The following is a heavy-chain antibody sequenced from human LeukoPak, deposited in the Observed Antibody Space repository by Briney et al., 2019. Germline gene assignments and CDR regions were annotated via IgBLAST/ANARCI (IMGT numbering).Heavy chain of an antibody. J-gene: IGHJ5*01. V-gene: IGHV4-34*01. CDR2: INHSGST. D-gene: IGHD4-23*01. Sequence: PSETLSLTCAVYGGSFSDSYWSWIRQPPGKGLEWTGEINHSGSTNYNPSLKSRVTMSVDTSKNQFSLKLNSVTAADTAVYYCARGELLATVVTPGGLTRFDSWGQGTLVSVSS. CDR3: ARGELLATVVTPGGLTRFDS. CDR1: GGSFSDSY.